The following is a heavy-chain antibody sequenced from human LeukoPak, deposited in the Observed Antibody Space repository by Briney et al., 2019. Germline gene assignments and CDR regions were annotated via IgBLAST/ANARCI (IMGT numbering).Heavy chain of an antibody. CDR1: GGSFSGYY. CDR3: ARESRVYTLRAFDI. D-gene: IGHD2-2*02. J-gene: IGHJ3*02. Sequence: SETLSLTCAVYGGSFSGYYWSWIRQPPGKGLEWIGEINHSGSTYYNPSLRSRVTMSLDTSKNQFSLNLSSVTAADTAVYFCARESRVYTLRAFDIWGQGTMVIVSS. V-gene: IGHV4-34*01. CDR2: INHSGST.